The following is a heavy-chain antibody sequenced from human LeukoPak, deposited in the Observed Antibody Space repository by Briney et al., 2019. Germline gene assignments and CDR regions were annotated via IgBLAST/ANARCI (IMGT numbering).Heavy chain of an antibody. CDR1: GGSISSYY. Sequence: SETLSLTCTVSGGSISSYYWSRIRQPPGKGLEWFGYIYYSGSTNYNPSLKSRVTISVDTSKNQFSLKLSSVTAADTAVYYCASTEMGYCSSTSCYSFDYWGQGTLVTVSS. V-gene: IGHV4-59*08. J-gene: IGHJ4*02. CDR3: ASTEMGYCSSTSCYSFDY. D-gene: IGHD2-2*02. CDR2: IYYSGST.